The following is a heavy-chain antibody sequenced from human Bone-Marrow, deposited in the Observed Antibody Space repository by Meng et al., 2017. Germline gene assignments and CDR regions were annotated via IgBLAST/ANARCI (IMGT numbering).Heavy chain of an antibody. CDR2: INPSGGSA. CDR1: GYTFTTYY. V-gene: IGHV1-46*01. Sequence: ASVKVSCKTSGYTFTTYYIHWVRQAPGQGLEWMGIINPSGGSATYAQKFQGRVTMTRDTSTTTVYMELSSLRSEDTAVYYCARGSSRYFDWLLYSPGAFDIWGQGTMVTVSS. J-gene: IGHJ3*02. CDR3: ARGSSRYFDWLLYSPGAFDI. D-gene: IGHD3-9*01.